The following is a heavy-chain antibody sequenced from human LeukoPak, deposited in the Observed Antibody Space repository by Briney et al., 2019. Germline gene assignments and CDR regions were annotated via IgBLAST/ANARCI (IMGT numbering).Heavy chain of an antibody. CDR3: ARGAEILRDGYPKGDDY. D-gene: IGHD5-24*01. V-gene: IGHV1-69*04. CDR2: IIPILGIA. CDR1: GGTFSSYA. Sequence: SVKVSCKASGGTFSSYAISWVRQAPGQGLEWMGRIIPILGIANYAQKFQGRVTITADKSTSTAYMGLSSLRSEDTAVYYCARGAEILRDGYPKGDDYWGQGTLVTVSS. J-gene: IGHJ4*02.